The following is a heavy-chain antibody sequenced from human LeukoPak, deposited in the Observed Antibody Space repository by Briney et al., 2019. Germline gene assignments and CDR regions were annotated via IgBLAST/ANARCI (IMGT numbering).Heavy chain of an antibody. Sequence: GASVTVSCKASGYTFTGYYMHWVRQAPGQGLEWMGWISAYNGNTNYAQKLQGRVTMTTDTSTSTAYMELRSLRSDDTAVYYCARYRSWSQPNWFDPWGQGTLVTVSS. J-gene: IGHJ5*02. V-gene: IGHV1-18*04. CDR1: GYTFTGYY. D-gene: IGHD6-13*01. CDR3: ARYRSWSQPNWFDP. CDR2: ISAYNGNT.